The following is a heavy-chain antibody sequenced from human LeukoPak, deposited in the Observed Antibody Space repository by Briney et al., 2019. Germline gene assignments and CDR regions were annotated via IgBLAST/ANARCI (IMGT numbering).Heavy chain of an antibody. V-gene: IGHV4-59*01. CDR1: GGSISSYY. CDR2: IYYSGST. D-gene: IGHD4-17*01. J-gene: IGHJ4*02. Sequence: SETLSLTCTVSGGSISSYYWSWIRQPPGKGLEWIGYIYYSGSTNYNPSLTSRVTISVDTSKNQFSLKLSSVTAADTAVYYCARVSGDYEPPFDYWGQGTLVTVSS. CDR3: ARVSGDYEPPFDY.